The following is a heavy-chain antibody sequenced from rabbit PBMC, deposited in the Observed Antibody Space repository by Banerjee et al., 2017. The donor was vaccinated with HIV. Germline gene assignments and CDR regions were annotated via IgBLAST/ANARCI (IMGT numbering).Heavy chain of an antibody. J-gene: IGHJ4*01. CDR3: ARGQLAAGDVYSYSFNL. V-gene: IGHV1S45*01. Sequence: QEQLEESGGDLVKPGASLTLTCTASGFSFSNSYYMCWVRQAPGKGLEWIACIYADSSGSTYYASWARGRFTISKTSSTTVTLQMTSLTAADTATYFCARGQLAAGDVYSYSFNLWGPGTLVTVS. CDR1: GFSFSNSYY. CDR2: IYADSSGST. D-gene: IGHD6-1*01.